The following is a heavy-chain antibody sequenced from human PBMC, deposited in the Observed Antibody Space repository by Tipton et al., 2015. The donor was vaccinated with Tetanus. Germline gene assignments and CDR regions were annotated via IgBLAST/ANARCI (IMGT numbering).Heavy chain of an antibody. Sequence: SLRLSCAASGFTFRSFGMHWVRQAPGKGLEWVAVIWSDGSDKYYADAVTGRFTVSRDNSRNTVYLQMNSLGVGDTAVYYCARDLRPEGIRGIIPDYWGQGTLVTVSS. CDR2: IWSDGSDK. J-gene: IGHJ4*02. V-gene: IGHV3-33*01. D-gene: IGHD3-10*01. CDR3: ARDLRPEGIRGIIPDY. CDR1: GFTFRSFG.